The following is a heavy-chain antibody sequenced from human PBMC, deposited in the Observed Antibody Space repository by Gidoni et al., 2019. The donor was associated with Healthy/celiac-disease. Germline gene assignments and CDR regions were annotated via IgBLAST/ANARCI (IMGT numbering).Heavy chain of an antibody. Sequence: QVQLQQWGAGLLKPSETLSLTCAAYGGSFSGYYWSWIRQPPGKGLEWIGEINHSGSTNYNPSLKSRVTISVDTSKNQFSLKLSSVTAADTAVYYCARGLVGSSSSMEFDYWGQGTLVTVSS. CDR1: GGSFSGYY. V-gene: IGHV4-34*01. D-gene: IGHD6-6*01. CDR2: INHSGST. CDR3: ARGLVGSSSSMEFDY. J-gene: IGHJ4*02.